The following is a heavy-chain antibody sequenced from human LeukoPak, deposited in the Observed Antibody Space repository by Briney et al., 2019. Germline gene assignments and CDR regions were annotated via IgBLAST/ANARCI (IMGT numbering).Heavy chain of an antibody. J-gene: IGHJ4*02. CDR3: ARHRYYGDPPGGDY. Sequence: ASVKVPCKASGYTFTSYDINWVRQATGQGLEWMGWMNPNSGNTGYAQKFQGRVTMTRNTSISTAYMELSSLRSEDTAVYYCARHRYYGDPPGGDYWGQGTLVTVSS. D-gene: IGHD4-17*01. CDR1: GYTFTSYD. CDR2: MNPNSGNT. V-gene: IGHV1-8*01.